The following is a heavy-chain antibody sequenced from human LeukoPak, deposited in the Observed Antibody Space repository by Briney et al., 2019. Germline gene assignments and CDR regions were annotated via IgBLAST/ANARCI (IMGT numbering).Heavy chain of an antibody. J-gene: IGHJ4*02. V-gene: IGHV1-2*02. CDR2: INPNSGGT. D-gene: IGHD5-12*01. Sequence: ASVKVFCKASGYTFTGYYMHWVRQAPGQGLEWMGWINPNSGGTNYVQKFQGRVTMTRDTSISTAYMELSRLRSDDTAVYYCASLSGYDPYYFDYWGQGTLVTVSS. CDR3: ASLSGYDPYYFDY. CDR1: GYTFTGYY.